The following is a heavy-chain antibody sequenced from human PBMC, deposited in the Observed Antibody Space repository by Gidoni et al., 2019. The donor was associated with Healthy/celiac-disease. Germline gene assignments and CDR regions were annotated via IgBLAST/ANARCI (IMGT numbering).Heavy chain of an antibody. V-gene: IGHV4-30-4*01. CDR2: IYYSGST. J-gene: IGHJ4*02. Sequence: QVQLQESGPGLVKPSQTLSLTCTVSGGPIPSGDYYWSWIRQPPGKGLEWIGYIYYSGSTYYNPSLKSRVTISVDTSKNQFTLKLSSVTAADTAVYYCARVLSGTGSSWFDYWGQGTLVTVSS. CDR3: ARVLSGTGSSWFDY. D-gene: IGHD6-13*01. CDR1: GGPIPSGDYY.